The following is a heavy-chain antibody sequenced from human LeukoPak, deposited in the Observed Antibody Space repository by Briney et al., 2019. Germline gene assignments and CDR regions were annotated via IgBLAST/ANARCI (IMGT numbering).Heavy chain of an antibody. V-gene: IGHV4-4*02. D-gene: IGHD4-17*01. CDR2: MYHTGSS. Sequence: GTLKLSCAASGFTFSSYGMIWVRQAPGKGLEWIGEMYHTGSSNYNPSLKSRVTISVDKSENQFSLRLSSVTAADTAVYYCSRLYGDYGWFDPWGQGTLVTVSS. CDR3: SRLYGDYGWFDP. J-gene: IGHJ5*02. CDR1: GFTFSSYG.